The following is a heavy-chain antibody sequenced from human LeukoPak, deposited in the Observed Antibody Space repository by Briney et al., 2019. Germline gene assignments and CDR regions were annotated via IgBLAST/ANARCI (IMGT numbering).Heavy chain of an antibody. CDR1: GFTFNGYS. Sequence: GGSLRLSCAASGFTFNGYSMNWVRQAPGKGLEWVSSISSSSTYIYYADSVKGRFTISRDNAKNSLYLQMNSLSAEHTAVYYXXXXXXXXXXWFGELSSHFFDYWGQGTLVTVSS. CDR3: XXXXXXXXXWFGELSSHFFDY. V-gene: IGHV3-21*01. J-gene: IGHJ4*02. D-gene: IGHD3-10*01. CDR2: ISSSSTYI.